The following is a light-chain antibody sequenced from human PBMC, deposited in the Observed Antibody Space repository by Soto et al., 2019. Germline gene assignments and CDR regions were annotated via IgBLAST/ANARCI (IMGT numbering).Light chain of an antibody. J-gene: IGKJ4*01. Sequence: EIVMTQSPATLSVSPGERATLSCRASQSVSSNLARYQQKPGQAPRLLIYGASTRATGITARFSGSGSGTEFTLTISSLQSEDVAVYYCQQYNNWPPLTFGGGTKVEIK. CDR1: QSVSSN. CDR2: GAS. V-gene: IGKV3-15*01. CDR3: QQYNNWPPLT.